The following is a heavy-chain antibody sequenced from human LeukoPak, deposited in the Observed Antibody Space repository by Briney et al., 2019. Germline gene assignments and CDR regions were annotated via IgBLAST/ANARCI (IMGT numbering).Heavy chain of an antibody. Sequence: VASVKVSCKASGYTFTSYYMHWVRQAPGQGLEWMGIINPSGGSTSYAQKFQGRVTMTRDTSTGTDYMELSSLRSDDTAVYYCARDILTGGGFFGMDVWGQGTTVTVSS. CDR3: ARDILTGGGFFGMDV. CDR1: GYTFTSYY. D-gene: IGHD3-9*01. CDR2: INPSGGST. J-gene: IGHJ6*02. V-gene: IGHV1-46*01.